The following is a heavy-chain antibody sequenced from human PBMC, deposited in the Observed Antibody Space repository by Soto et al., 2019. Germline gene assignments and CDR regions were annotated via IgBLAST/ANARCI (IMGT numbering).Heavy chain of an antibody. Sequence: SLTCAVYGGSFSGYYWSWIRQPPGKGLEWIGEINHSGSTNYNPSLKSRVTISVDTSKNQFSLKLSSVTAADTAVYYCARGPYYDFWSGYYHHYYYYGMDVWGQGTTGTVS. V-gene: IGHV4-34*01. CDR3: ARGPYYDFWSGYYHHYYYYGMDV. CDR1: GGSFSGYY. J-gene: IGHJ6*02. CDR2: INHSGST. D-gene: IGHD3-3*01.